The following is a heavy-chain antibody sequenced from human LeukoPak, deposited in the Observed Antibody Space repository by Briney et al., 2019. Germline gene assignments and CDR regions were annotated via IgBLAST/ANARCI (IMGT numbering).Heavy chain of an antibody. J-gene: IGHJ4*02. CDR1: GGSISSYY. CDR2: IYYSGST. V-gene: IGHV4-59*01. CDR3: ARGSGYYSSHYFDY. Sequence: SETLSLTCTVSGGSISSYYWSWIRQSPGKGLEWIGYIYYSGSTNYNPSLKSRVTISVDTSKNQFSLKLSSVTAADTAVYYCARGSGYYSSHYFDYWGQGTLVTVSS. D-gene: IGHD3-3*01.